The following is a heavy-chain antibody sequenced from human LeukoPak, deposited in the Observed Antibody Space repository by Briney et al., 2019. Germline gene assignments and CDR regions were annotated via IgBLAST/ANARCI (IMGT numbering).Heavy chain of an antibody. J-gene: IGHJ4*02. CDR2: ISSGGSTI. CDR1: GFTFSSYG. D-gene: IGHD6-19*01. V-gene: IGHV3-48*03. CDR3: ARAGWYHPFDY. Sequence: PGGSLRLSCASGFTFSSYGMHWVRQAPGMGLEWVSYISSGGSTIYYADSVKGRFTISRDNAKNSLYLQMNSLRAEDTAVYYCARAGWYHPFDYWGQGTLVTVSS.